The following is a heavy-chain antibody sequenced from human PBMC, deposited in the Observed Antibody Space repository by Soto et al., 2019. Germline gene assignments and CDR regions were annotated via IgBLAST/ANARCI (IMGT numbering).Heavy chain of an antibody. V-gene: IGHV4-34*01. CDR2: INHSGST. J-gene: IGHJ5*02. Sequence: PSETLSLTCAVYGGSFSGYYWSWIRQPPGKGLEWIGEINHSGSTNYNPSLKSRVTISVDTSKNQFSLKLSSVTAADTAVYYCARGRPTVAASNWFDPWGQGTLVTVSS. CDR1: GGSFSGYY. CDR3: ARGRPTVAASNWFDP. D-gene: IGHD4-17*01.